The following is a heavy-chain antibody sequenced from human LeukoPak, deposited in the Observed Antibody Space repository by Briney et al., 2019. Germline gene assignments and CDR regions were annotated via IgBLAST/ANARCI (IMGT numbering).Heavy chain of an antibody. D-gene: IGHD3-3*01. Sequence: PGGSLRLSCAASGFTFSSYGMNWVRQAPGKGLEWVSSITSSSSYIYYADSVKGRFTISRDNAKNSLYLQMNSLRAEDTAVYYCVRDRTKSITIFGVVIPPDYWGQGTLVTVSS. V-gene: IGHV3-21*01. CDR3: VRDRTKSITIFGVVIPPDY. CDR2: ITSSSSYI. CDR1: GFTFSSYG. J-gene: IGHJ4*02.